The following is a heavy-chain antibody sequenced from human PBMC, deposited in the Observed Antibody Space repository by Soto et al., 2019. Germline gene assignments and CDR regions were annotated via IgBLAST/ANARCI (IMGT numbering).Heavy chain of an antibody. CDR3: ATLVWLRNDFDY. Sequence: SVKVSCKASGGTFSSYAISWVRQAPGQGLEWMGGIIPIFGTANYAQKFQGRVTITADESTSTAYMELSSLRSEDTAVYYCATLVWLRNDFDYWGQGTLVTVSS. D-gene: IGHD5-12*01. CDR2: IIPIFGTA. V-gene: IGHV1-69*13. CDR1: GGTFSSYA. J-gene: IGHJ4*02.